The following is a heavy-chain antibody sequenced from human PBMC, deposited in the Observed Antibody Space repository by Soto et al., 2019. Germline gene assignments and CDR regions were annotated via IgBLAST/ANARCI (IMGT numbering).Heavy chain of an antibody. J-gene: IGHJ4*02. CDR2: IWYDGSNK. CDR3: ASVAGMPDGFEY. CDR1: AVTFSSYG. Sequence: GGSLRFSCAASAVTFSSYGMHWVRKAPGKGLEWVAVIWYDGSNKYYADSVKGRFTISRDNSKNTLYLQMNSLRAEDTAVYYCASVAGMPDGFEYWGKGTLVTVSS. D-gene: IGHD6-19*01. V-gene: IGHV3-33*01.